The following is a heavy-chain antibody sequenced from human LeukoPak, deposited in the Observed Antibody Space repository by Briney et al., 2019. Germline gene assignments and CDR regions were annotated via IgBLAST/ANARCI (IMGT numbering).Heavy chain of an antibody. D-gene: IGHD6-13*01. CDR1: GYTFTSYY. V-gene: IGHV1-46*01. Sequence: ASVKVSCKASGYTFTSYYMHWVRQAPGQGLEWMGVINTGGGSTSYAQKFQGRVTMTRDTSTSTVYMELSSLRSEDTAVYYCARGTGIAAAVTSLFQYWGQGTLVTVSS. CDR2: INTGGGST. CDR3: ARGTGIAAAVTSLFQY. J-gene: IGHJ1*01.